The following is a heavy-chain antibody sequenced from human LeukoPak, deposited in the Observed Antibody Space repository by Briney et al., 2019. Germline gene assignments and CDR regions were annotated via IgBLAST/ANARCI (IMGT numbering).Heavy chain of an antibody. CDR3: ASPTLGRGYCNGGSCYIFDY. Sequence: ASVKVSCKASGYTFTGYYMHWVRQAPGQGLEWMGWINPNSGGTNYAQKFQGRVTMTRDTSISTAYMELSRLRSDDTAVYYCASPTLGRGYCNGGSCYIFDYWGQGTLVTVSS. D-gene: IGHD2-15*01. CDR1: GYTFTGYY. V-gene: IGHV1-2*02. J-gene: IGHJ4*02. CDR2: INPNSGGT.